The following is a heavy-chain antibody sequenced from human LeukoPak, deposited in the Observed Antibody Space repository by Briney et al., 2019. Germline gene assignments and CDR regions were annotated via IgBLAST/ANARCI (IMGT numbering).Heavy chain of an antibody. J-gene: IGHJ4*02. CDR1: GLTFSSYS. Sequence: GGSLRLSCAASGLTFSSYSMNWVRQAPGKGLEWVSSISSSSSYIYYADSVKGRFTISRDNAKNSLYLQMNSLRAEDTAVYYCARDGTSGYDGFDYWGQGTLVTVSS. CDR2: ISSSSSYI. D-gene: IGHD5-12*01. V-gene: IGHV3-21*01. CDR3: ARDGTSGYDGFDY.